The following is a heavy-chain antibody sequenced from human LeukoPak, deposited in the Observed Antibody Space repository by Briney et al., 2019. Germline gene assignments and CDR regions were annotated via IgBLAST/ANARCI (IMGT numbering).Heavy chain of an antibody. J-gene: IGHJ4*02. V-gene: IGHV3-53*01. CDR3: ARDRLLLRFLEWFYDY. D-gene: IGHD3-3*01. Sequence: PGGSLRLSCAASGFTVSSNYMSWVRQAPGKGLEWVSIIYSGGSTFYADSVKGRFTISRDNAKNSLYLQMNSLRAEDTAVYYCARDRLLLRFLEWFYDYWGQGTLVTVSS. CDR1: GFTVSSNY. CDR2: IYSGGST.